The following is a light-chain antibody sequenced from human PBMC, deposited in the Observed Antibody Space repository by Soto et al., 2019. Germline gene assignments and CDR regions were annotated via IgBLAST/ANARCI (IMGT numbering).Light chain of an antibody. Sequence: QSAMTQPPSASGSPGQSVTISCTGTQNDIGVYYFVYWYQHHPGKAPRLIIYEVVQRPSGVPDRFAGSKSGNTASLTVSGLQAADESDYFCKSYAGSNTYVFGSGTKLTVL. CDR3: KSYAGSNTYV. CDR2: EVV. J-gene: IGLJ1*01. CDR1: QNDIGVYYF. V-gene: IGLV2-8*01.